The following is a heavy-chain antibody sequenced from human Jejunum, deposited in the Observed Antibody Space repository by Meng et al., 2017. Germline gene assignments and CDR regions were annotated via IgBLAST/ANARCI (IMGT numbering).Heavy chain of an antibody. CDR3: RGYSYGS. CDR2: ISESGGTR. Sequence: GGSLRLSCVASGFTFSSYAMSWARQAPGKGLEWVSAISESGGTRIYADSVRGRFSISRDNSKNTLFLQMDSLRLEDTAVYYCRGYSYGSWGQGTLVTVSS. D-gene: IGHD5-18*01. J-gene: IGHJ5*02. CDR1: GFTFSSYA. V-gene: IGHV3-23*01.